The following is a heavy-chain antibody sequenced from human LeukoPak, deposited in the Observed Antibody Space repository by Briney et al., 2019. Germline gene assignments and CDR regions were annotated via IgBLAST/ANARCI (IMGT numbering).Heavy chain of an antibody. J-gene: IGHJ4*02. V-gene: IGHV4-59*08. D-gene: IGHD6-19*01. CDR1: GGSMSPYH. Sequence: SETLSLTRTVSGGSMSPYHWGWIRQPPGKGLEWTGYIYYSGSTNYNPSLNSRVTISVDTSKNQFSLRLSSVTAADTAIYYCARAVSGRFDYWGQGTLVTVSS. CDR2: IYYSGST. CDR3: ARAVSGRFDY.